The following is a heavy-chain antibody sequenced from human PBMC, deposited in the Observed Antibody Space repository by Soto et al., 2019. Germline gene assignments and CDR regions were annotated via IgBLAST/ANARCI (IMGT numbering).Heavy chain of an antibody. V-gene: IGHV3-15*07. CDR3: TRDRSSGWYGLRAFDI. J-gene: IGHJ3*02. Sequence: PGGSLRLSCAASGFTFSNAWMNWVRQAPGKGLEWVGRIKSKTDGGTTDYAAPVKGRFTISRDDSKNTLYLQMNSLKTEDTAVYYCTRDRSSGWYGLRAFDIWGQGTRVTVSS. D-gene: IGHD6-19*01. CDR1: GFTFSNAW. CDR2: IKSKTDGGTT.